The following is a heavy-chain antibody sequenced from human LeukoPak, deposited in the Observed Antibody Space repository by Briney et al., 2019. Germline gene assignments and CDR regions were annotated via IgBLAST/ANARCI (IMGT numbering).Heavy chain of an antibody. D-gene: IGHD1-26*01. V-gene: IGHV1-69*04. CDR2: IIPILGIA. CDR3: ASLVAATGFDY. CDR1: GYTFTSYD. Sequence: ASVKVSCKASGYTFTSYDINWVRQAPGQGLEWMGRIIPILGIANYAQKFQGRVTITADKSTSTAYMELSSLRSEDTAVYYCASLVAATGFDYWGQGTLVTVSS. J-gene: IGHJ4*02.